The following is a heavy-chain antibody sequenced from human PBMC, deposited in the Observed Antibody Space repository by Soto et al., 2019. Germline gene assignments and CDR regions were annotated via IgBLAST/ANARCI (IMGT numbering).Heavy chain of an antibody. CDR1: GFTFSSYG. Sequence: QVQLVESGGGVVQPGRSLRLSCAASGFTFSSYGMHWVRQAPGKGLEWVAVIWYDGSNKYYADSVKGRFTISRDNSKNTLYLQMNSLRAEDTAVYYCARDWAVGATDDYWGQGTLVTVSS. CDR3: ARDWAVGATDDY. D-gene: IGHD1-26*01. CDR2: IWYDGSNK. J-gene: IGHJ4*02. V-gene: IGHV3-33*01.